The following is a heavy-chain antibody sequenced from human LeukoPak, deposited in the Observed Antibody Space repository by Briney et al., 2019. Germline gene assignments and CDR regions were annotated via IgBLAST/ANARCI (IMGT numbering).Heavy chain of an antibody. Sequence: SETLSLTCTVSGGSINTYSWTWIRQPPGKRLEWIGDISYSGITNYNPSLKSRVTMSVDTSNNQFSLNLSSVTAADTAVYYCARHLRPGIVGYDYWGQGTLVTVSS. V-gene: IGHV4-59*08. CDR3: ARHLRPGIVGYDY. D-gene: IGHD1-26*01. J-gene: IGHJ4*02. CDR1: GGSINTYS. CDR2: ISYSGIT.